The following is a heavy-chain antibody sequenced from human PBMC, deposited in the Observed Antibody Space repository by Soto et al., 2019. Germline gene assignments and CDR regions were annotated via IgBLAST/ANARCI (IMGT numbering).Heavy chain of an antibody. CDR1: GGSISSGGYY. CDR3: ARGVLH. J-gene: IGHJ4*01. V-gene: IGHV4-31*03. Sequence: QVQLQESGPGLVKPSQTLSLTCTVSGGSISSGGYYWSWIRQRPGTDLEGIGYISYSGSTYYNPSLKSRVTISVDTSKNQFPRILNSVTAADTAVYYCARGVLHWGQGTLVTVSS. CDR2: ISYSGST.